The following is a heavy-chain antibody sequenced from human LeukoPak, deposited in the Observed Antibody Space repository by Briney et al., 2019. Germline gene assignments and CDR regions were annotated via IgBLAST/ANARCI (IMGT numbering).Heavy chain of an antibody. D-gene: IGHD2-8*02. J-gene: IGHJ4*02. CDR2: IYYSGST. V-gene: IGHV4-39*01. CDR1: GDSISSSRYY. CDR3: ARHGGVGVIPDFDY. Sequence: SETLSLTCTVSGDSISSSRYYWGWIRQPPGKGLEWIGSIYYSGSTYYNPSLKSRVTMSVDTSKNQFSLKLSSVTAADTAVYYCARHGGVGVIPDFDYWGPGTLVTVSS.